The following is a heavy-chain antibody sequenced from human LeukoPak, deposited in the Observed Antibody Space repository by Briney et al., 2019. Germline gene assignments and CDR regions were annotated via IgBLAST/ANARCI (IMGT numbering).Heavy chain of an antibody. V-gene: IGHV3-23*01. CDR2: ISGSGGTT. D-gene: IGHD1-1*01. J-gene: IGHJ4*02. CDR1: RFTFTDYG. Sequence: GRSLRLSCAASRFTFTDYGMHWVRQAPGKGLEWVSVISGSGGTTYYADSVKGRFTISRDNSKNTLYLQMSSLRAEDTAVYYCAKVGPSTTGTTTSGFDYWGQGTLVTVSS. CDR3: AKVGPSTTGTTTSGFDY.